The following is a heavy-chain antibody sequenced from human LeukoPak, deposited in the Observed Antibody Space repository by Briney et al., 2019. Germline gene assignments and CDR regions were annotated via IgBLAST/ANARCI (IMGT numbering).Heavy chain of an antibody. Sequence: PGGSLRLSCAASGFTFDDYAMHWVRQAPGKGLEWVSGISWNSGSIGYADPVKGRFTISRDNAKNSLYLQMNSLRAEDTALYYCAKGAVTTSMDVWGQGTTVTVSS. D-gene: IGHD1-1*01. V-gene: IGHV3-9*01. J-gene: IGHJ6*02. CDR1: GFTFDDYA. CDR3: AKGAVTTSMDV. CDR2: ISWNSGSI.